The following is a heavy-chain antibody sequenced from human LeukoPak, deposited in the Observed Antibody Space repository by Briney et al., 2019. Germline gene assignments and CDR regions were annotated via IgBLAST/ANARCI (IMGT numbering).Heavy chain of an antibody. Sequence: PSETLSLTCTVSGGSISSYYWSWIRQPAGKGLEWIGRIYTSGSTNYNPSLKSRVTMSVDTSKNQFSLKLSSVTAADTAVYYCAREIVVVPAAIRYYYYYGMDVWGQGTTVTVSS. J-gene: IGHJ6*02. V-gene: IGHV4-4*07. D-gene: IGHD2-2*02. CDR3: AREIVVVPAAIRYYYYYGMDV. CDR2: IYTSGST. CDR1: GGSISSYY.